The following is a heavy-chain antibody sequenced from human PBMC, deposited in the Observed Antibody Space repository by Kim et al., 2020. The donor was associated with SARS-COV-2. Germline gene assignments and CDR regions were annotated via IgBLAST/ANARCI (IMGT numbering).Heavy chain of an antibody. CDR3: AREGMGIYYDRSGFPIFNYFYYGMDV. D-gene: IGHD3-22*01. J-gene: IGHJ6*02. CDR2: IKQDGSEK. Sequence: GGSLRLSCAASGFTFSSFWMSWVRQAPGKGLEWVANIKQDGSEKYWVDSVKGRFTISRDNAKNSLYLEMNSLIVEDTAVYYCAREGMGIYYDRSGFPIFNYFYYGMDVWGQGTTVTVSS. V-gene: IGHV3-7*01. CDR1: GFTFSSFW.